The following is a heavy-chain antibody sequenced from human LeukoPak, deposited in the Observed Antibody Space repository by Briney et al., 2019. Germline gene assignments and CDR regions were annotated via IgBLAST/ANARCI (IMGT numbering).Heavy chain of an antibody. J-gene: IGHJ6*02. Sequence: IDHSGSTNYNPSLKSRVTISVDKSKNHFSLKLNSVTAADTAVYYCASLASPGYYYYGMDVWGQGTTVTVSS. CDR3: ASLASPGYYYYGMDV. D-gene: IGHD3-10*01. V-gene: IGHV4-34*01. CDR2: IDHSGST.